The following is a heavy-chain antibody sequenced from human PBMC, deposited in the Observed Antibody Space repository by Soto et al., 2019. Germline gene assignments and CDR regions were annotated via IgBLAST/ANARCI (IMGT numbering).Heavy chain of an antibody. D-gene: IGHD3-22*01. CDR3: ARDPTSYYYDSSALGAHAFDI. CDR2: IYYSGST. Sequence: SETLSLTCTVSGGSISSGGYYWSWIRQHPGKGLEWIGYIYYSGSTYYNPSLKSRVTISVDTSKNQFSLKLSSVTAADTAVYYCARDPTSYYYDSSALGAHAFDIWGQGTMVTVSS. V-gene: IGHV4-31*03. J-gene: IGHJ3*02. CDR1: GGSISSGGYY.